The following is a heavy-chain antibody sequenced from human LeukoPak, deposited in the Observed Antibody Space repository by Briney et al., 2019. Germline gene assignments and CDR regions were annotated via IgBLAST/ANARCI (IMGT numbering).Heavy chain of an antibody. CDR3: ATWAFYHGVDV. Sequence: GGSLRLSCTPPGVSFQAFEMHCGRHVPGEGLGWVSLIKSDGGKTDYADSVRGRFTISRDNGENSLYLQMNSLRSEDSALYYCATWAFYHGVDVWGQGTMVTVSS. D-gene: IGHD1-26*01. CDR1: GVSFQAFE. V-gene: IGHV3-43*02. J-gene: IGHJ6*02. CDR2: IKSDGGKT.